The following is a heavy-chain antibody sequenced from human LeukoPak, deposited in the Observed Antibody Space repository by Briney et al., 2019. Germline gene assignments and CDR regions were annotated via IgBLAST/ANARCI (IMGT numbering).Heavy chain of an antibody. V-gene: IGHV5-51*01. CDR1: GYSFTSYW. CDR3: ASQDLGYCSSTSCYRVDDAFDI. CDR2: IYPGDSDT. D-gene: IGHD2-2*01. J-gene: IGHJ3*02. Sequence: GESLKISCKGSGYSFTSYWIGWVRQMPGKGLEWMGIIYPGDSDTRYSPSFQGQVTISADKSISTAYLQWSSLKASDTAMYYCASQDLGYCSSTSCYRVDDAFDIWGQGTMVTVSS.